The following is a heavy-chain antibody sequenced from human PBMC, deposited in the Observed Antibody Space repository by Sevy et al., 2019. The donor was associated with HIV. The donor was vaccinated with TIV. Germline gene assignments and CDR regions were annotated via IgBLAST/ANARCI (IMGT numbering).Heavy chain of an antibody. V-gene: IGHV3-30-3*01. CDR2: ISYDGSNK. Sequence: GGSLRLSCAASGFTFSSYAMHWVRQAPGKGLEWVAVISYDGSNKYYADSVKGRFTISRDNSKNTLYLQMNSLRVGDTAVYYCAGDPKRPGYSSSWYQGGFDYWGQGTLVTVSS. D-gene: IGHD6-13*01. CDR3: AGDPKRPGYSSSWYQGGFDY. CDR1: GFTFSSYA. J-gene: IGHJ4*02.